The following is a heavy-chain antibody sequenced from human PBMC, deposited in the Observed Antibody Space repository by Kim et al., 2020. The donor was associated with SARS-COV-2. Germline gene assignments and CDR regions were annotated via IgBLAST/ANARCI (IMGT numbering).Heavy chain of an antibody. V-gene: IGHV1-2*04. Sequence: ASLKVSCKASGYTFTGYYMHWVRQAPGQGLECMGWINPNSGGTNYAQKFQGWVTMTRETSISTAYMELSRLRSDDTAVYYCARDQGCSGGSCHPYYYYYGMDVWGQGTTVTVS. D-gene: IGHD2-15*01. J-gene: IGHJ6*02. CDR1: GYTFTGYY. CDR3: ARDQGCSGGSCHPYYYYYGMDV. CDR2: INPNSGGT.